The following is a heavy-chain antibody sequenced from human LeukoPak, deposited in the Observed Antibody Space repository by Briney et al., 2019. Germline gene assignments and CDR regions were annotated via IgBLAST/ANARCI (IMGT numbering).Heavy chain of an antibody. D-gene: IGHD6-6*01. Sequence: PGGSLRLSCAASGFTFSSYAMSWVRQAPGKGLEGVSAISGSGGSTYYADSVKGRFTISRDNSKNTLYLQMNSLRAEDTAVYYCARASFEKVRIAARPQGALDYWGQGTLVTVSS. CDR1: GFTFSSYA. CDR2: ISGSGGST. J-gene: IGHJ4*02. CDR3: ARASFEKVRIAARPQGALDY. V-gene: IGHV3-23*01.